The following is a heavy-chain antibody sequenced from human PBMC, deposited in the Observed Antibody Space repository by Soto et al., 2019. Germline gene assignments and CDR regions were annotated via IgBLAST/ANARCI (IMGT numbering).Heavy chain of an antibody. Sequence: ASVKVSCKASGYTFTDYYIHWARQAPGQGLEWMGWINPKTGNTNYAEKFQDWFTMTRDTSISTADMELRSLKSDDTAVYYCATGYSSGYEYLPRWGQGTLVTVSS. J-gene: IGHJ1*01. D-gene: IGHD6-25*01. CDR1: GYTFTDYY. CDR2: INPKTGNT. V-gene: IGHV1-2*04. CDR3: ATGYSSGYEYLPR.